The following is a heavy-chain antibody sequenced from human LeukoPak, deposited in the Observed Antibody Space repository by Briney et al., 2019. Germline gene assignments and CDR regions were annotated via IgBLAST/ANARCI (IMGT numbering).Heavy chain of an antibody. V-gene: IGHV6-1*01. CDR2: TFYRSKWYN. J-gene: IGHJ3*02. D-gene: IGHD6-19*01. CDR1: GDSVSSNSVA. CDR3: ARDGGWAGFDI. Sequence: SQTLSLTCAISGDSVSSNSVAWNWIRQSPSRGLEWLGRTFYRSKWYNDYAVSVKSRITINPDTSKNQLSLQLNSVTPEDTAVYYCARDGGWAGFDIWGQGTMVTVSS.